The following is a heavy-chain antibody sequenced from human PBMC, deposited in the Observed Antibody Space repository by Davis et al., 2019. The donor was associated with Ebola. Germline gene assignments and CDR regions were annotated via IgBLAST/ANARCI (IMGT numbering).Heavy chain of an antibody. CDR1: GYTFTCYG. Sequence: AASVKVSCKASGYTFTCYGISWVRQAPGQGLEWMGWISAYNGNTNYAQKLQGRVTMTTDTSTSTAYMEVRSLRSDDTAVYYCARDGLSGSYNYWGQGTLVTVSS. V-gene: IGHV1-18*01. D-gene: IGHD3-10*01. J-gene: IGHJ4*02. CDR2: ISAYNGNT. CDR3: ARDGLSGSYNY.